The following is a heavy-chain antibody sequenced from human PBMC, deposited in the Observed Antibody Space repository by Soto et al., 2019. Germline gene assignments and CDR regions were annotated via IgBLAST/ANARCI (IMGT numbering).Heavy chain of an antibody. CDR1: GYTFTSYY. V-gene: IGHV1-46*01. Sequence: ASVKVSCKASGYTFTSYYMHWVRQAPGQGLEWMGIINPSGGSTSYAQKFQGRVTMTRDTSTSTVYMELSSLRSEDTAVYYCARGPVLRFLEWSCMDVWGQGTTDTVSS. CDR2: INPSGGST. D-gene: IGHD3-3*01. J-gene: IGHJ6*02. CDR3: ARGPVLRFLEWSCMDV.